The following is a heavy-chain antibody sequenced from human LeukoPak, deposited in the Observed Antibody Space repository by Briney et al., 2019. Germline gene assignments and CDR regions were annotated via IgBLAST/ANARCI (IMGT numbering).Heavy chain of an antibody. CDR3: ARVGYYYDSSGYYAGGRYYFDY. Sequence: SETLSLTCTVSGGSISNYYWSWIRQPAGKGLEWIGYIYYSGSTNYNPSLKSRVTISVDKSKNQFSLKLSSVTAADTAVYYCARVGYYYDSSGYYAGGRYYFDYWGQGTLVTVSS. J-gene: IGHJ4*02. CDR1: GGSISNYY. V-gene: IGHV4-59*12. CDR2: IYYSGST. D-gene: IGHD3-22*01.